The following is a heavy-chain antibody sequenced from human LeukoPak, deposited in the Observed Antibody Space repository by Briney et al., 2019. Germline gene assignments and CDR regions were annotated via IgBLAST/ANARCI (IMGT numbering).Heavy chain of an antibody. J-gene: IGHJ4*02. CDR3: AKDTADTAMVFDY. CDR1: GFTFSSYA. Sequence: PGGSLRLSCAASGFTFSSYAMSWVRQAPGKGLEWVSAISGSGCSTYNADSVKGRFTISRDNSKNTLYLQVNSLRAEDTAVYYCAKDTADTAMVFDYWGQGTLVTVSS. CDR2: ISGSGCST. V-gene: IGHV3-23*01. D-gene: IGHD5-18*01.